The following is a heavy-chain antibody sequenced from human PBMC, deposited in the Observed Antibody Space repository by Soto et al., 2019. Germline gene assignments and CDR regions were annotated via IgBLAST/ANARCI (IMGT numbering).Heavy chain of an antibody. D-gene: IGHD3-16*02. Sequence: PGESLKISCKGSGYSFALYWIGWVRQMPGKDLEWMGIIYPSDSDVRYSPSFQGQVTMSADKSISTVYLQWNSLKASDTAMYYCARIIADWYFDLWGRGTLVTVS. CDR3: ARIIADWYFDL. CDR1: GYSFALYW. CDR2: IYPSDSDV. V-gene: IGHV5-51*01. J-gene: IGHJ2*01.